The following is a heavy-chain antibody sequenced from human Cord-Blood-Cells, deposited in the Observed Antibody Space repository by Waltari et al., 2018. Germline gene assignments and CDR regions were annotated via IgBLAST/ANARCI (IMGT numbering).Heavy chain of an antibody. J-gene: IGHJ2*01. CDR2: INPSSGGT. CDR3: AREGLGKRWYFDL. CDR1: GYTFTGYY. Sequence: QVQLVQSGAEVKKPGASVKVSCKASGYTFTGYYMHWVRQAPGQGLEWMGWINPSSGGTNYAQKFQGRVTMTRDTSISTAYMELSRLRSDDTAVYYCAREGLGKRWYFDLWGRGTLVTVSS. V-gene: IGHV1-2*02. D-gene: IGHD5-12*01.